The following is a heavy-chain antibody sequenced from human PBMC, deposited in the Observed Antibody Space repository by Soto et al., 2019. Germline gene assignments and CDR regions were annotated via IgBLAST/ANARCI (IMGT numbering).Heavy chain of an antibody. D-gene: IGHD6-19*01. CDR1: GFTFSNYW. Sequence: GGSLRLSCAASGFTFSNYWMSWVRQAPGKGLEWGANIKQDGSQNYYVDSVKGRFTTSRDNTKNSFYLQMNSLRAEDTAVYSCARDHINGWKFDYWGRGPLVTVPS. CDR2: IKQDGSQN. V-gene: IGHV3-7*01. J-gene: IGHJ4*02. CDR3: ARDHINGWKFDY.